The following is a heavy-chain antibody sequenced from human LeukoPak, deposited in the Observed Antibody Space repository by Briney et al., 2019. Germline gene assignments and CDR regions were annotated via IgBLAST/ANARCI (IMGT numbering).Heavy chain of an antibody. CDR1: GFTFGDYA. CDR2: ISSDGTKT. CDR3: AKGPGYKGTAMVTVGY. V-gene: IGHV3-23*01. Sequence: PGRSLRLSCTASGFTFGDYAMSWVRQAPGKGLVWVSYISSDGTKTAYADSVKGRFTISRDNSKNTLYLQMNSLRAEDTAMYYCAKGPGYKGTAMVTVGYWGQGTLVTVSS. D-gene: IGHD5-18*01. J-gene: IGHJ4*02.